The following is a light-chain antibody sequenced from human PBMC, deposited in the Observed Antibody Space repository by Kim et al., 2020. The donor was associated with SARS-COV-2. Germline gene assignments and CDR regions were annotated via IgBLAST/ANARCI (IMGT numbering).Light chain of an antibody. CDR3: QQRSNWCPYT. V-gene: IGKV3-11*01. CDR1: QSVSSY. Sequence: EIVLTQSPATLSLSPGERATLSCRASQSVSSYLAWYQQKPGQAPRLLIYDASNRATGIPARFSGSGSGTDFTLTISSLEPEDFAVYYCQQRSNWCPYTFGQGTKLEI. J-gene: IGKJ2*01. CDR2: DAS.